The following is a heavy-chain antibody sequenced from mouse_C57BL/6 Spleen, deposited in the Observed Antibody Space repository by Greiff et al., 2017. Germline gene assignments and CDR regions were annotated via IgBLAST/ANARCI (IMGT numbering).Heavy chain of an antibody. V-gene: IGHV5-9*01. Sequence: EVQLVESGGGLVKPGGSLKLSCAASGFTFSSYTMSWVRQTPEKRLEWVATISGGGGNTYYPDSVKGRFTISRDNAKNTLYLQMSSLRSEDTALYYCARHGGGYFDYWGQGTTLTVSS. CDR2: ISGGGGNT. CDR3: ARHGGGYFDY. CDR1: GFTFSSYT. J-gene: IGHJ2*01.